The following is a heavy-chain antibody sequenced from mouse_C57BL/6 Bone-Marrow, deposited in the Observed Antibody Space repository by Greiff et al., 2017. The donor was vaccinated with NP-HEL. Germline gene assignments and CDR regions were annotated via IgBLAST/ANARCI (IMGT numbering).Heavy chain of an antibody. CDR3: YPYGYFDV. D-gene: IGHD2-10*01. V-gene: IGHV1-85*01. CDR2: IYPRDGST. Sequence: QVQLKESGPELVKPGASVKLSCKASGYTFTSYDINWVKQRPGQGLEWIGWIYPRDGSTTYNEKFKGKATLTVDPSSSTAYMELHSLTSEDSAVYFAYPYGYFDVWGTGTTVTVSS. J-gene: IGHJ1*03. CDR1: GYTFTSYD.